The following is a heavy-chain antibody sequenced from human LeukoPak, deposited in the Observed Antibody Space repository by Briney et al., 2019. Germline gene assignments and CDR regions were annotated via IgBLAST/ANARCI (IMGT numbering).Heavy chain of an antibody. D-gene: IGHD5/OR15-5a*01. CDR1: GFSFKDYA. CDR3: ARDHVYGGADY. Sequence: PGGSLRLSCAASGFSFKDYAMSWVRQAPGKGLEWVSLTSGDGITTYFADSVKGRFTISRDNSKSSLFLQMNSLRTEDTALYYCARDHVYGGADYWGQGTLVTVSS. J-gene: IGHJ4*02. CDR2: TSGDGITT. V-gene: IGHV3-43*02.